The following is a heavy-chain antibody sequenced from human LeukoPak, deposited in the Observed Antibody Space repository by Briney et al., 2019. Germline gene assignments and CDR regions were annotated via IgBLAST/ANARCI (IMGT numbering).Heavy chain of an antibody. CDR3: AREGGRRARWLQSRDNDALDI. J-gene: IGHJ3*02. Sequence: GASVKVSCKASGYTFTGYYMHWVRQAPGQGLEWMGWINPNSGGTNYAQKFQGRVTMTRDTSVSTAYMELSRLRSDDTAVYYCAREGGRRARWLQSRDNDALDIWGQGTMVTVSS. CDR2: INPNSGGT. D-gene: IGHD5-24*01. CDR1: GYTFTGYY. V-gene: IGHV1-2*02.